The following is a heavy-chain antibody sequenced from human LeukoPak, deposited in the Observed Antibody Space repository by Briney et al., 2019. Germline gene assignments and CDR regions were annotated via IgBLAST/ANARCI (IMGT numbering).Heavy chain of an antibody. D-gene: IGHD3-3*01. Sequence: ASAKVSCKASGYTFTSYYMHWVRQAPGQGLEWMGIINPSGGSTSYAQKFQGRVTMTRDTPTSTVYMELSSLRSEDTAVYYCARDLPNYDFWSGYGMDVWGQGTTVTVSS. CDR2: INPSGGST. CDR1: GYTFTSYY. CDR3: ARDLPNYDFWSGYGMDV. J-gene: IGHJ6*02. V-gene: IGHV1-46*01.